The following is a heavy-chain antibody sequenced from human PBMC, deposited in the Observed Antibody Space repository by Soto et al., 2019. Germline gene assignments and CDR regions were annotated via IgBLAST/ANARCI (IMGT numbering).Heavy chain of an antibody. Sequence: EVQLVESGGGLVQPGGSLRLSCAASGFTFSSYEMNWVRQAPGKGLEWVSYISSSGSIIYYADSVKGRFTISRDNAKNSLYLQMNSLRAEDTAVYYCARGVLYYYDSSGYPHWFDPWCQGTLVIVSS. V-gene: IGHV3-48*03. D-gene: IGHD3-22*01. J-gene: IGHJ5*02. CDR2: ISSSGSII. CDR1: GFTFSSYE. CDR3: ARGVLYYYDSSGYPHWFDP.